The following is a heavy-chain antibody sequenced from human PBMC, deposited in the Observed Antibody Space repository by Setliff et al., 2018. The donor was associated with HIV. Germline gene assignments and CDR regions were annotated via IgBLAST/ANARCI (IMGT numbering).Heavy chain of an antibody. CDR3: ATYYYDSSGYYSPHDY. CDR1: GYTFTSYA. CDR2: INAGNGNT. V-gene: IGHV1-3*01. J-gene: IGHJ4*02. D-gene: IGHD3-22*01. Sequence: ASVKVSCKASGYTFTSYAMHWVRQAPGQRLEWMGWINAGNGNTKYSQKFQGRVTVTRDTSASTAYMELSSLRSEDTAVYYCATYYYDSSGYYSPHDYWGQGTLVTVSS.